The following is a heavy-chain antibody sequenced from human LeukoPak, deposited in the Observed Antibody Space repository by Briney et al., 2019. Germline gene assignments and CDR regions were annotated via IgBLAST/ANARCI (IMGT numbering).Heavy chain of an antibody. CDR2: IYYSGST. J-gene: IGHJ3*02. D-gene: IGHD3-22*01. Sequence: PSETLSLTCTVSGGSVSSGSYYWSWIRQPPGKGLEWIGYIYYSGSTNYNPSLKSRVTISVDTSKNQFSLKLSSVTAADTAVYYCARDSSFYYDSNAYYYDGDASDIWGQGTMVTVSS. CDR3: ARDSSFYYDSNAYYYDGDASDI. CDR1: GGSVSSGSYY. V-gene: IGHV4-61*01.